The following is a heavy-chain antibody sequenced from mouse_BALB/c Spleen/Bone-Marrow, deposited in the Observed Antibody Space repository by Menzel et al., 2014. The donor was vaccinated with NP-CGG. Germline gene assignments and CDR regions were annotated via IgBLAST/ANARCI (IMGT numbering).Heavy chain of an antibody. CDR2: IDPYYGTT. J-gene: IGHJ3*01. D-gene: IGHD3-3*01. Sequence: VQLQQSGPELEKPGASVKISCKASGHSFTGYNMNRVKQSHGKSPEWIGNIDPYYGTTTFNQKFKDKATLTVDKSSSTAYMQLKSLTSEDSAVYYCTRSRAYFRDWFAYWGQGTLVTVSA. V-gene: IGHV1-39*01. CDR3: TRSRAYFRDWFAY. CDR1: GHSFTGYN.